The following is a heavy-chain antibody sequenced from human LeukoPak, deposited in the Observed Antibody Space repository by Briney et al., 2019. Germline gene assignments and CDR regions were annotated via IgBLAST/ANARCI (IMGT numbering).Heavy chain of an antibody. J-gene: IGHJ4*02. CDR2: IYYSGST. Sequence: SETLSLTCTVSGGSISSYYWSWIRQPPGKGLEWIGYIYYSGSTNYNPSLKSRVTISVDTSKNQFSLKLSSVTAADTAVYYCARARQWHYFDYWGQGTLVTVSS. V-gene: IGHV4-59*01. D-gene: IGHD6-19*01. CDR3: ARARQWHYFDY. CDR1: GGSISSYY.